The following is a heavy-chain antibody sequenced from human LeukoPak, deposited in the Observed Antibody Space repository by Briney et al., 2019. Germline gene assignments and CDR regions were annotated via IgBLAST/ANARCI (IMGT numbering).Heavy chain of an antibody. J-gene: IGHJ6*04. CDR2: INHSGST. V-gene: IGHV4-39*07. CDR3: ADWDV. D-gene: IGHD2-21*01. Sequence: PSETLSLTCTVSGGSTNSPPDYWGWIRQPPGKGLEWIGEINHSGSTNYNPSLKSRVTISVDTSKNQFSLKLSSVTAADTAVYYCADWDVWGKGTTVTVSS. CDR1: GGSTNSPPDY.